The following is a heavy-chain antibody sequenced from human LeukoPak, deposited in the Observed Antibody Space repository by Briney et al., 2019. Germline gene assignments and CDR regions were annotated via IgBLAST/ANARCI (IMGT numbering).Heavy chain of an antibody. J-gene: IGHJ6*02. V-gene: IGHV3-74*01. CDR2: ITNDGSST. CDR1: GLTFSSHW. Sequence: GGSLRLSCAASGLTFSSHWMHWVRQAPGKGLVWVSRITNDGSSTTYADSVKGRFTISRDNAKNMLYLQVNSLRAEDTAVYYCARDLSLDGLDVWGQGTTVTVSS. CDR3: ARDLSLDGLDV.